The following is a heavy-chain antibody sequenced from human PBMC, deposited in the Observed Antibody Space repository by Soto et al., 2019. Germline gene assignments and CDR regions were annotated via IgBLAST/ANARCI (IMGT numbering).Heavy chain of an antibody. J-gene: IGHJ3*02. V-gene: IGHV3-23*01. Sequence: EVQLLESGGGLVQPGGSLRLSCAASGFTFSSYAMTWVRQAPGKGLEWVSTISNGASSTYYADSLKGRFTISRDNSKDTLYLQMNSLGAEDTAVYYCAKPFHGYDSDSFDIWGQGTMVTVSS. CDR3: AKPFHGYDSDSFDI. CDR1: GFTFSSYA. CDR2: ISNGASST. D-gene: IGHD5-12*01.